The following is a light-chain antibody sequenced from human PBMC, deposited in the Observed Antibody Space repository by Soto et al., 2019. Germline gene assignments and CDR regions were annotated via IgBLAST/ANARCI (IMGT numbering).Light chain of an antibody. J-gene: IGLJ2*01. V-gene: IGLV2-14*01. CDR3: SSYTTSSTVV. Sequence: QSALTQPASVSGSPGQSITISCTGTSSDIAVYNYVSWYQHHPGKAPKLMVYEVSNRPSGVSIRFSGSKSGNTASLTISGLQAEDEADYYCSSYTTSSTVVFGGGTKLTVL. CDR1: SSDIAVYNY. CDR2: EVS.